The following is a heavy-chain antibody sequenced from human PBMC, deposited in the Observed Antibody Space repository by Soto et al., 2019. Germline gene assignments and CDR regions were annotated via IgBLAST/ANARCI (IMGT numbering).Heavy chain of an antibody. D-gene: IGHD6-13*01. CDR3: ARDNLAAAGTHLDY. Sequence: GGSLRLSCAASGFTCSSYWIRCVRQAPGKGLEWVSNINNDGSRTNYVDSVKGRFTISRDNAKNSLYLQMNSLRAEDTAVYYCARDNLAAAGTHLDYWVQGTLVTVTS. V-gene: IGHV3-7*05. CDR2: INNDGSRT. CDR1: GFTCSSYW. J-gene: IGHJ4*02.